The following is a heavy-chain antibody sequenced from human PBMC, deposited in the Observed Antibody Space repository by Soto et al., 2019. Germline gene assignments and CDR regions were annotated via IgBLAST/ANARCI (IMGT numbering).Heavy chain of an antibody. V-gene: IGHV1-18*04. D-gene: IGHD2-15*01. Sequence: QIQLLQSGAEMKKPGASVKVSCKPSGYTFTHYGVSWLRQAPGQGLEWMGWISAYNGNTDYAHKFQGRVALTTDTSTSTAYMELRGLSPDDTAVYYCARDVPGSGVPFWDYWGKGTLVTVSS. CDR2: ISAYNGNT. CDR1: GYTFTHYG. CDR3: ARDVPGSGVPFWDY. J-gene: IGHJ4*02.